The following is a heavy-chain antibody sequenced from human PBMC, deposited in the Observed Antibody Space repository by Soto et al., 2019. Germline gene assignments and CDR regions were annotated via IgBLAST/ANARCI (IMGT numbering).Heavy chain of an antibody. Sequence: GASVKVSCKASGYTFTSYAMHWVRQAPGQRLEWMGWINAGNGNTKYSQKFQGRVTITRDTSASTAYMELSGLRSEDTAVYYCARTLLPYYYYGMDVWGQGTTVTVSS. CDR1: GYTFTSYA. CDR2: INAGNGNT. V-gene: IGHV1-3*01. CDR3: ARTLLPYYYYGMDV. J-gene: IGHJ6*02.